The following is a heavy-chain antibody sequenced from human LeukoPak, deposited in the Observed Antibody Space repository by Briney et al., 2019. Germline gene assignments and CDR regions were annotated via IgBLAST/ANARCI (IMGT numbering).Heavy chain of an antibody. CDR1: GGSISSDY. Sequence: KPSETLSLTCTVSGGSISSDYWSWIRQPPGKGLEWIGYIYDSGSTNYNPSIKSRVTISVDTSKTQFSLKLSSVTAADTAVYYCARLTYSSTLSFDYWGQGTLVTVSS. CDR3: ARLTYSSTLSFDY. J-gene: IGHJ4*02. D-gene: IGHD6-13*01. V-gene: IGHV4-59*01. CDR2: IYDSGST.